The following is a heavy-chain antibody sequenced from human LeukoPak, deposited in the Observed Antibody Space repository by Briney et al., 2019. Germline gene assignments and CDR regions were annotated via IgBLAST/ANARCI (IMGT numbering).Heavy chain of an antibody. CDR1: GGSINSGDYY. CDR3: ARDLSPHGFDP. J-gene: IGHJ5*02. CDR2: IYYSGNT. Sequence: PSETLSLTCTVSGGSINSGDYYWRWIRQPPGKGLEWIGYIYYSGNTYYNPSRQSRVTISLDTSKNQFSLKLSSVTAADTAVYYCARDLSPHGFDPWGQGTLVTVSS. V-gene: IGHV4-30-4*01.